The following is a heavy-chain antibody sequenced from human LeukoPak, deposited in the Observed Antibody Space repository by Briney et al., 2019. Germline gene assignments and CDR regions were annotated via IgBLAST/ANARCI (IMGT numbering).Heavy chain of an antibody. CDR2: IYYSGST. CDR1: GGSISSGGYY. J-gene: IGHJ6*02. V-gene: IGHV4-31*03. Sequence: PSQTLSLTCTVSGGSISSGGYYWSWIRQHPVKGLEWIGYIYYSGSTNYNPSLKSRVTISVDTSKNQFSLKLSSVTAADTAVYYCARRLESSSSWFHYGMDVWGQGTTVTVSS. CDR3: ARRLESSSSWFHYGMDV. D-gene: IGHD6-13*01.